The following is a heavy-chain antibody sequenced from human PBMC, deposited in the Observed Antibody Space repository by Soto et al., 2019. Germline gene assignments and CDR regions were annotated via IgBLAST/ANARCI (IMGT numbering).Heavy chain of an antibody. D-gene: IGHD3-10*01. V-gene: IGHV4-30-2*01. CDR1: NGSMSRGGHS. CDR2: IYYTGST. CDR3: ARAPPGPSPRWDV. Sequence: QVRLQESGSGLVKTSQTLSLTCAVSNGSMSRGGHSWSWIRQPPGKGLEWIGYIYYTGSTYYNPSLKSRVTISVDRSNNQFSLRLSSVTAADTAVYFCARAPPGPSPRWDVWGQGTTVTVSS. J-gene: IGHJ6*02.